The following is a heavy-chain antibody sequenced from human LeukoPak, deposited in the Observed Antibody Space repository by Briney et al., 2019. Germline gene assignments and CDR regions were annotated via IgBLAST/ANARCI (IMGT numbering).Heavy chain of an antibody. CDR2: MNPNSGNT. Sequence: ASVKVSCKASGYTFTSYDINWVRQATGQGLEWMGWMNPNSGNTGYAQKFQGRVTMTRNTSISTAYMELGSLRSEDTAVYYCARRFEVAATPGGDYWGQGTLVTVSS. CDR3: ARRFEVAATPGGDY. J-gene: IGHJ4*02. V-gene: IGHV1-8*01. CDR1: GYTFTSYD. D-gene: IGHD2-15*01.